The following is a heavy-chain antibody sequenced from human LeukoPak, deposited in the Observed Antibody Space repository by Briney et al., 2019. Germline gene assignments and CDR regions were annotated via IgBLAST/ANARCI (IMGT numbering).Heavy chain of an antibody. D-gene: IGHD6-13*01. J-gene: IGHJ5*02. V-gene: IGHV4-34*01. Sequence: ASETRSLTCAVYGGSFSGYYWSWIRQPPGKGLEWIGEINHSGSTNYNPSLKSRVTISVDTSKNQFSLKLSSVTAADTAVYYCARGRIAGWPWGQGTLVTVSS. CDR3: ARGRIAGWP. CDR1: GGSFSGYY. CDR2: INHSGST.